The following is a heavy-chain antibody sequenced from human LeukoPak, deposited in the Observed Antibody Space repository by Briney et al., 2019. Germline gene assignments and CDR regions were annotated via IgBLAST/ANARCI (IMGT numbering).Heavy chain of an antibody. CDR2: IYPGGSDT. CDR3: ARQYGGDAGPLDY. CDR1: GYSFTSYW. J-gene: IGHJ4*02. V-gene: IGHV5-51*01. Sequence: GESLKISCKGSGYSFTSYWIAWVRQMPRKGPEWMGIIYPGGSDTRYSPSFLGQVTISADKSISTAYLQWSSLKASDTAMYYCARQYGGDAGPLDYWGPGTLVTVSS. D-gene: IGHD2-21*01.